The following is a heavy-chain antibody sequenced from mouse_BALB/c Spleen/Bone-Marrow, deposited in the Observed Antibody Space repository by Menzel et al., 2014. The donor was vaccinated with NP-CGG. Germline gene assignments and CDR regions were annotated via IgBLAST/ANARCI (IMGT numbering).Heavy chain of an antibody. V-gene: IGHV1-81*01. J-gene: IGHJ2*01. D-gene: IGHD1-1*01. CDR1: GYTFTDYV. Sequence: QVQLQQSGPELVKSGASVKMSCKASGYTFTDYVISWVKQRTGQGLEWIGEIYPGSGSTYYNEKFKGKATLTADKSSNTAYMQLSSLTSEDSAVYFCARGYYGSSYYFDYWGQGTTLTVSS. CDR3: ARGYYGSSYYFDY. CDR2: IYPGSGST.